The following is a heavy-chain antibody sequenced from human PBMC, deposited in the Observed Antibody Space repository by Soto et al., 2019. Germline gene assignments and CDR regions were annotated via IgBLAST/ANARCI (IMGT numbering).Heavy chain of an antibody. V-gene: IGHV4-59*02. CDR1: GGSVSSYY. J-gene: IGHJ4*02. Sequence: QVQLQESGPGLVKPSETLSLTCTVSGGSVSSYYWSWIRQPPGKGLEWIGYIYYTGSTNYNPSLKIRVSISIDTSKNQFSLKLTSVTAADTAVYYCARYSSGWDYYFDYWGQGTLVTVSS. CDR3: ARYSSGWDYYFDY. D-gene: IGHD6-19*01. CDR2: IYYTGST.